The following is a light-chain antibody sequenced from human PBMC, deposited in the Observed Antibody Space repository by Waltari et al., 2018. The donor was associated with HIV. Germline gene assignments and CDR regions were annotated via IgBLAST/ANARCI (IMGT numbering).Light chain of an antibody. Sequence: SVLTQPPSASGTPGQRVTSSCSGRRSNIGSNTVRWHQQIPGTAPKPLISDNNQRPSGVPDRFSGSKSGTSASLAISGLQSEDEGDYYCAAWDDSLDGLFGGGTKLTV. CDR1: RSNIGSNT. CDR3: AAWDDSLDGL. CDR2: DNN. V-gene: IGLV1-44*01. J-gene: IGLJ2*01.